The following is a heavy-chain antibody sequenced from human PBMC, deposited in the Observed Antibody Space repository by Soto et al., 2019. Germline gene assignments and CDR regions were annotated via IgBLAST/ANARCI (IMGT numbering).Heavy chain of an antibody. D-gene: IGHD6-19*01. CDR1: GFTFSSYE. Sequence: PGGSLRLFCAASGFTFSSYEMNWVRQAPGKGLEWVSYISSSGDTIYYSDSVKGRFTSSRENAKNSLYLQMNSLRGEDTAVYYCARGPGYSTGWYSDYWGQGTLVTVSS. J-gene: IGHJ4*02. CDR3: ARGPGYSTGWYSDY. CDR2: ISSSGDTI. V-gene: IGHV3-48*03.